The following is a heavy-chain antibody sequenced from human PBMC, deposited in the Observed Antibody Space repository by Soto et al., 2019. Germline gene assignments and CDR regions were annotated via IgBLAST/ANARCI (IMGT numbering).Heavy chain of an antibody. D-gene: IGHD2-2*01. CDR2: TRNKANSYTT. V-gene: IGHV3-72*01. J-gene: IGHJ3*02. CDR1: GFTFSDHY. CDR3: AREVPAADAFDI. Sequence: GGSLRLSCAASGFTFSDHYMDWVRQAPGKGLEWVGRTRNKANSYTTEYAASVKGRFTISRDDSKNSLYLQMNSLKTEDMAVYYCAREVPAADAFDIWGQGTMVTVSS.